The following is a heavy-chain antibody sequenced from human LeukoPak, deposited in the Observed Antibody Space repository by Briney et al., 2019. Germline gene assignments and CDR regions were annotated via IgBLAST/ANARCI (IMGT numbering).Heavy chain of an antibody. CDR2: INPSGGST. V-gene: IGHV1-46*01. Sequence: ASVKVSCKASVYTFTGYYMHWVRQAPGQGLEWMGIINPSGGSTSYAQKFQGRVTMTRDTSTSTVYMELSSLRSEDTAVYYCVRAYYYDSSGYYSLGDYWGQGTLVTVSS. CDR1: VYTFTGYY. CDR3: VRAYYYDSSGYYSLGDY. D-gene: IGHD3-22*01. J-gene: IGHJ4*02.